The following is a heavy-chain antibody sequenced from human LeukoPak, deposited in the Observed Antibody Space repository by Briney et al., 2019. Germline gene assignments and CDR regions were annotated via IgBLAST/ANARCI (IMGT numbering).Heavy chain of an antibody. V-gene: IGHV1-2*02. CDR3: ARVGGGGGNYFDY. Sequence: ASVKVSCKASGYTFTGYYMHWVRQAPGQGLEWMGWINPNSGGTNYAQKFQGRVTMTRNTSISTAYMELSSLRSEDTAVYYCARVGGGGGNYFDYWGQGTLVTVSS. CDR2: INPNSGGT. CDR1: GYTFTGYY. D-gene: IGHD4-23*01. J-gene: IGHJ4*02.